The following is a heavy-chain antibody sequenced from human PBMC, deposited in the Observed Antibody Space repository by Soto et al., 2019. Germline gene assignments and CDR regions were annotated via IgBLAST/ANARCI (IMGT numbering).Heavy chain of an antibody. CDR1: GYTFTSYG. CDR3: ARDSGHIVLMVLHGMDV. CDR2: ISAYNGNT. V-gene: IGHV1-18*01. J-gene: IGHJ6*02. D-gene: IGHD2-8*01. Sequence: QVQLVQSGAEVKKPGASVKVSCKASGYTFTSYGISWVRQAPGQGLEWMGWISAYNGNTNYAQKLQGRVTMTTDTSTSTAYMELRSLRSDDTAVYYCARDSGHIVLMVLHGMDVWGQGTTVTVSS.